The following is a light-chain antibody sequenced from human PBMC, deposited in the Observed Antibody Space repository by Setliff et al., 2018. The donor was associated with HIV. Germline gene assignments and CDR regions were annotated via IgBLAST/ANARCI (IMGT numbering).Light chain of an antibody. J-gene: IGLJ2*01. CDR2: VTR. CDR1: NGTVTSGHY. Sequence: QAVVTQEASLTVSPGGTVTLTCGSNNGTVTSGHYAYWLQKTPGHAPMPLLYVTRHKHSWTPARFSGSLLGGVAALVLSGAPPDDEADYYCLLSYRGVRVFGGGTKVTVL. CDR3: LLSYRGVRV. V-gene: IGLV7-46*01.